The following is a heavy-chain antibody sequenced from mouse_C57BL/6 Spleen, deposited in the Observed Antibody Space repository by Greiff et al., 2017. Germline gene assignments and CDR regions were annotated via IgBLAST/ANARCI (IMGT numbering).Heavy chain of an antibody. J-gene: IGHJ4*01. V-gene: IGHV1-80*01. CDR3: ARGDGYYGDYYAMDY. D-gene: IGHD2-3*01. CDR2: IYPGDGDT. Sequence: VQLQQSGAELVKPGASVKISCKASGYAFSSYWMNWVKQRPGKGLEWIGQIYPGDGDTNYNGKFKGKATLTADKSSSTAYMQLSSLTSEDSAVYFCARGDGYYGDYYAMDYWGQGTSVTVSS. CDR1: GYAFSSYW.